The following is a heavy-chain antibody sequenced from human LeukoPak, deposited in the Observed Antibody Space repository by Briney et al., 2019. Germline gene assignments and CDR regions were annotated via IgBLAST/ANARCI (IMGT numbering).Heavy chain of an antibody. J-gene: IGHJ4*02. CDR3: ARLSQETYYYDSSGYLIDY. V-gene: IGHV1-18*01. CDR2: ISAHNGYT. D-gene: IGHD3-22*01. CDR1: GYTLTSFS. Sequence: GASVKVSCKASGYTLTSFSISWVRQAPGQGLEWMGWISAHNGYTDYAQELQGRVTMTTDTSTNTAYMELRSLRSDDTAVYYCARLSQETYYYDSSGYLIDYWGQGTLVTVSS.